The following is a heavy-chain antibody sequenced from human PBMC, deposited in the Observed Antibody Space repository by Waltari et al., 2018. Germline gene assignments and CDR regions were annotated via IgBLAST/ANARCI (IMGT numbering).Heavy chain of an antibody. CDR2: INHRRRN. CDR3: ARGYCSGDSCSVYFDY. CDR1: GGSFSGYY. V-gene: IGHV4-34*02. J-gene: IGHJ4*02. D-gene: IGHD2-15*01. Sequence: QVQLQQWGAGLLKPSETLSLTCAVYGGSFSGYYWSWIRQPPGKGLEWIGEINHRRRNNYDPSLKSLVTISVDTSKNQVSLKVNSVTAADTAVYYCARGYCSGDSCSVYFDYWGQGTLVTVSS.